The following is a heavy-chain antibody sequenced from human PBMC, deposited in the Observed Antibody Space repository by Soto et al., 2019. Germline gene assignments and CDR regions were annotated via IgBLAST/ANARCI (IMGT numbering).Heavy chain of an antibody. CDR3: ARGNLLGYCSGGSCYNYYYYMDV. J-gene: IGHJ6*03. CDR2: INPNSGGT. V-gene: IGHV1-2*04. D-gene: IGHD2-15*01. Sequence: ASVKVSCKASGYTFTGYYMHWVRQAPGQGLEWMGWINPNSGGTNYAQKFQGWVTMTRDTSISTAYMGLSRLRSDDTAVYYCARGNLLGYCSGGSCYNYYYYMDVWGKGTTVTVSS. CDR1: GYTFTGYY.